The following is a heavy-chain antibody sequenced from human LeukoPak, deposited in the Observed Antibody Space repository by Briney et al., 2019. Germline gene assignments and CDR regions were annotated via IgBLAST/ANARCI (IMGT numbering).Heavy chain of an antibody. V-gene: IGHV4-34*01. D-gene: IGHD6-13*01. CDR2: INHSGST. CDR3: ARGIAAAGMDY. J-gene: IGHJ4*02. Sequence: PSETLSLTCIVSGGSISSYFWSWIRQPPGKGLEWIGEINHSGSTNYNPSLKSRVTISVDTSKNQFSLKLSSVTAADTAVYYCARGIAAAGMDYWGQGTLVTVSS. CDR1: GGSISSYF.